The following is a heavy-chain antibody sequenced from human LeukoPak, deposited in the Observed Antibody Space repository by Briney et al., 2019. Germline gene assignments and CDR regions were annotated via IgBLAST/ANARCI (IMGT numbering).Heavy chain of an antibody. D-gene: IGHD3-10*01. CDR3: ARDLSFYGSGSYYFDN. V-gene: IGHV1-18*01. J-gene: IGHJ4*02. CDR1: GYTLTNYG. Sequence: GASVKVSCKASGYTLTNYGISWVRQAPGQGLEWMGWISGYNGYTNYGQKVQGRVTVTTDTSTSTAYMELSRLRSDDTAVYYCARDLSFYGSGSYYFDNWGQGTLVIVSS. CDR2: ISGYNGYT.